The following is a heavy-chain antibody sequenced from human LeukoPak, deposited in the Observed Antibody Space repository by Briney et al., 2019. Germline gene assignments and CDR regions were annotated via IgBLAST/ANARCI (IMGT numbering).Heavy chain of an antibody. D-gene: IGHD6-13*01. CDR3: ARDRIKYSSSSLGGY. Sequence: GASVKVSCMASGGTFSSYAISWVRQAPGQGLEWMGRINPNSGGTNYAQKFQGRVTMTRDTSISTAYMELSRLRSDDTAVYYCARDRIKYSSSSLGGYWDQGALVTVSS. CDR2: INPNSGGT. V-gene: IGHV1-2*06. J-gene: IGHJ4*02. CDR1: GGTFSSYA.